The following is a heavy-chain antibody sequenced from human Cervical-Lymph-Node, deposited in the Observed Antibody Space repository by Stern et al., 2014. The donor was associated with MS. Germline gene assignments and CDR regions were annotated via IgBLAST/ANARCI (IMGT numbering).Heavy chain of an antibody. CDR2: IYYRGDT. V-gene: IGHV4-39*01. CDR1: GDSITSRDYY. CDR3: ARFDFLTAYFYFDS. J-gene: IGHJ4*02. Sequence: QVQLQESGPGRVKPSETLSLTCTVSGDSITSRDYYWGWIRQPPGKGLEWIGSIYYRGDTYYNPSLSSRVTLSIDTSENQFSLKLRTVTAADTAVYYCARFDFLTAYFYFDSWGRGTLVAVSS. D-gene: IGHD3-9*01.